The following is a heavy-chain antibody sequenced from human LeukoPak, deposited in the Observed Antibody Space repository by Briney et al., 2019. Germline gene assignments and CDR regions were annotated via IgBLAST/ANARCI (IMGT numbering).Heavy chain of an antibody. Sequence: QPGGSLRLSCAASGFTFSDHYMDWVRQAPGKGLEWVGRSRNKANSYTTVHAASVKGRFTISRDDSKDALSLQMNSLKSEDTAVYYCARDSLWFGEYYFDYWGQGPLVSVSS. CDR1: GFTFSDHY. CDR3: ARDSLWFGEYYFDY. V-gene: IGHV3-72*01. J-gene: IGHJ4*02. D-gene: IGHD3-10*01. CDR2: SRNKANSYTT.